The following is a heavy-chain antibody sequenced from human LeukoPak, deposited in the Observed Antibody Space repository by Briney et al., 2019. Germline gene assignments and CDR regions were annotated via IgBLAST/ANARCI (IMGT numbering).Heavy chain of an antibody. CDR1: GFTFSSYG. CDR2: ISYDGSNK. J-gene: IGHJ4*02. CDR3: AKDRYVAGRSPPDY. V-gene: IGHV3-30*18. Sequence: GRSLRLSCAASGFTFSSYGMHWVRQAPAQGLDWVAVISYDGSNKYSADSVKGRFTISRDNSKNTLYLQMNSLRAEDTAVYYCAKDRYVAGRSPPDYWGQGTLVTVSS. D-gene: IGHD6-13*01.